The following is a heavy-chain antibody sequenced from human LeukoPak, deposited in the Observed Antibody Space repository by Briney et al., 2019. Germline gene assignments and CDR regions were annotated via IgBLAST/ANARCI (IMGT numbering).Heavy chain of an antibody. CDR3: ASRYYYDSSTFDY. CDR1: GGSFSGYY. CDR2: INHSGST. J-gene: IGHJ4*02. Sequence: ASETLSLTCAVYGGSFSGYYLSWIRQPPGKGLEWIGEINHSGSTNYNPSLKSRVTISVDTSKNQFSLKLSSVTAADTAVYYCASRYYYDSSTFDYWGQGTLVTVSS. V-gene: IGHV4-34*01. D-gene: IGHD3-22*01.